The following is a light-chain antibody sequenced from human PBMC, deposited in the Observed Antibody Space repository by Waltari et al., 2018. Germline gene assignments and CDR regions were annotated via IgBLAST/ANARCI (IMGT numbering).Light chain of an antibody. CDR2: AGS. Sequence: SCRASPRSGKYLVRYKQRTGPAPRFLIYAGSSRANGIPDRFRGGGFGTDFSLTISRLEHEDFAVYYWQNHERLPATFGQGTRVEIK. CDR1: PRSGKY. CDR3: QNHERLPAT. V-gene: IGKV3-20*01. J-gene: IGKJ1*01.